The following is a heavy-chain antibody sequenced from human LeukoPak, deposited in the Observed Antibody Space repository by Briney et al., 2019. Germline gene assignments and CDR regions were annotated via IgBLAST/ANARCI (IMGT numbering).Heavy chain of an antibody. Sequence: GSSVKVSCKASGGTFSNYAISWVRQAPGQGLEWMGGIIPLFGTTNYAQKFQGRVTITADESTSTAYMELSSLRSDDTAVYYCARDRAPLSSTNSYYYYGMDVWGQGTTVTVSS. CDR3: ARDRAPLSSTNSYYYYGMDV. J-gene: IGHJ6*02. D-gene: IGHD2-2*01. CDR2: IIPLFGTT. CDR1: GGTFSNYA. V-gene: IGHV1-69*01.